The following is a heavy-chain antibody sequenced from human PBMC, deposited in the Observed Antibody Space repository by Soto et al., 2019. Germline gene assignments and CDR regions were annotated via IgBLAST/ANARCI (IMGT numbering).Heavy chain of an antibody. D-gene: IGHD1-26*01. V-gene: IGHV4-59*01. Sequence: SETLSLTCTVSGASITSYYWSWIRQPPGKGLEWIGYIYHSGGTNYNPSLKSRVTISIDTSKKQISLRMSSVTAADTAMFYCARESGSYDPLDYWGQGTQVTVSS. CDR3: ARESGSYDPLDY. CDR1: GASITSYY. CDR2: IYHSGGT. J-gene: IGHJ4*02.